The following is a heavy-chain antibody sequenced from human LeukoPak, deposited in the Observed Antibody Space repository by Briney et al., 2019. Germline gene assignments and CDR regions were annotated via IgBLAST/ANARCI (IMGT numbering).Heavy chain of an antibody. J-gene: IGHJ6*02. Sequence: ASVKVSCEVSGYTLTELSMHWVRQAPGKGLEWMGGFDPEDGETIYAQKFQGRVTMTEDTSTDTAYMELSSLRSEDTAVYYCATITIVSYYYYGMDVWGQGTTVTVSS. CDR1: GYTLTELS. D-gene: IGHD2/OR15-2a*01. CDR3: ATITIVSYYYYGMDV. CDR2: FDPEDGET. V-gene: IGHV1-24*01.